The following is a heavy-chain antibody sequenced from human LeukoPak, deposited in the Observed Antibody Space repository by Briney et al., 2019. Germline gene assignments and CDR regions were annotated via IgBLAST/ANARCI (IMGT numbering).Heavy chain of an antibody. Sequence: SETLSLTCSVSGGSIKNYYWSRIRQPPGKGLEWLGNIYFGGTTDYNSSLKSRLTISVDTFKNQLSLNLQSVTAADTATYYCARHRSDTGGKKGVNWFDPWGQGTLVTVSS. CDR2: IYFGGTT. CDR1: GGSIKNYY. D-gene: IGHD4-23*01. J-gene: IGHJ5*02. V-gene: IGHV4-59*01. CDR3: ARHRSDTGGKKGVNWFDP.